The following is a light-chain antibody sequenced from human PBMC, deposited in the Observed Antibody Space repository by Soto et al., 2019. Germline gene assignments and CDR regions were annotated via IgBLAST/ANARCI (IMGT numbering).Light chain of an antibody. Sequence: ENVLTLSLGTLSLYHGEGATLSCRASQSVSSSYLAWYQQKPGQAPRLLIYGASSRATGIPDRFSGSGSGTDFTLTISRLEPEDFAVYYCQQYGSARTWTFGQGTKVDI. CDR1: QSVSSSY. V-gene: IGKV3-20*01. J-gene: IGKJ1*01. CDR3: QQYGSARTWT. CDR2: GAS.